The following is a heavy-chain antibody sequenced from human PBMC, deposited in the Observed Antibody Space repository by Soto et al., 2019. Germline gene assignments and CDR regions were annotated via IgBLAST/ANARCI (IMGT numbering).Heavy chain of an antibody. CDR1: GGSISSGDYY. J-gene: IGHJ3*02. CDR3: ARRKVGATAWVAFDI. Sequence: SETLSLTCTVSGGSISSGDYYWSWIRQPPGKGLEWIGYIYYSGSTYYNPSLKSRVTISVDTSKNQFSLKLSSVTAADTAVYYCARRKVGATAWVAFDIWGQGTMVTVSS. CDR2: IYYSGST. V-gene: IGHV4-30-4*01. D-gene: IGHD1-26*01.